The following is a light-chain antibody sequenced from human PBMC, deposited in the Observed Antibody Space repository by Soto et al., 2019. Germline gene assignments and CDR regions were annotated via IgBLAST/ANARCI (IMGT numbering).Light chain of an antibody. CDR1: QSVSSSY. CDR3: QQYGSSPRT. V-gene: IGKV3-20*01. J-gene: IGKJ1*01. CDR2: GAS. Sequence: EIVLTQSPGTLSLSPGERATLSCRASQSVSSSYLARYQQKPGQAPRLLIYGASSRSTGIPDRFSGCGSGTDDTLPISSLEPADVAGYYCQQYGSSPRTFGQGTKVEIK.